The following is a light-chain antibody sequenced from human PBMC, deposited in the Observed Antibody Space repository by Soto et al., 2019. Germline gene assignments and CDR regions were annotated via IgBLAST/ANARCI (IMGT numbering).Light chain of an antibody. V-gene: IGKV3-20*01. CDR3: QQYNNWPPWT. CDR1: QTVRNNY. CDR2: DAS. J-gene: IGKJ1*01. Sequence: EFVLTQSPGTLSLSPVERATLSCRSSQTVRNNYLAWYQQKPGQAPRLLIYDASSRATGIPDRFSGGGSGTEFTLTISSLQSEDFAVYYCQQYNNWPPWTFGQGTKVDIK.